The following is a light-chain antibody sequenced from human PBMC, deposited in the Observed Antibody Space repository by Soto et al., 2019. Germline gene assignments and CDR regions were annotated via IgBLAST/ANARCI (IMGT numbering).Light chain of an antibody. CDR1: SSNIGANYD. CDR3: QSYDRSLSGSV. Sequence: QSVLTQPPSVSGAPGKRVTISCTGSSSNIGANYDVHWYQQLPGTAPKLLIYADSNRPSGVPDRFSGSKSGTSASLAITGLQAEDEADYYCQSYDRSLSGSVFGGGTKLTVL. CDR2: ADS. J-gene: IGLJ2*01. V-gene: IGLV1-40*01.